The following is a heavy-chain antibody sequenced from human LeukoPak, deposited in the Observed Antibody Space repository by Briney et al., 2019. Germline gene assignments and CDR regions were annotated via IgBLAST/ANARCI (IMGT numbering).Heavy chain of an antibody. CDR1: GYTFTGYY. CDR3: ARDITIFGVVTILGYYYYGMGV. J-gene: IGHJ6*02. CDR2: INPNSGGT. Sequence: ASVKVSCKASGYTFTGYYMHWVRQAPGQGLEWMGWINPNSGGTNYAQKFQGRVTMTRDTSISTAYMELSRLRSDDTAVYYCARDITIFGVVTILGYYYYGMGVWGQGTTVTVSS. D-gene: IGHD3-3*01. V-gene: IGHV1-2*02.